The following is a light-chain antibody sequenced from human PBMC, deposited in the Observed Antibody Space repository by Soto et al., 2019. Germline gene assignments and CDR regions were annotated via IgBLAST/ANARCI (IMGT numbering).Light chain of an antibody. Sequence: ENVLKQSPGTLSLSPRQRATLSCRASQSINGECLAWYQQKPAQAPRLLIYDTSSRATGIPDRFSGSGSGTDFTLTISRLAPEDLAVYYCQQYDNSPITFGQGTRLDMK. CDR2: DTS. V-gene: IGKV3-20*01. J-gene: IGKJ5*01. CDR1: QSINGEC. CDR3: QQYDNSPIT.